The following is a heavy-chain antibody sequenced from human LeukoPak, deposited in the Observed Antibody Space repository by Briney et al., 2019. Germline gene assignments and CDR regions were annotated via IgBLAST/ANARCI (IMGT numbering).Heavy chain of an antibody. CDR1: GFTFSSYW. V-gene: IGHV3-7*01. Sequence: GGSLRLPCAASGFTFSSYWMSWVRQAPGKGLEWVANIKQDGSEKYYVDSVKGRFTISRDNAKNSLYLQMNSLRAEDTAVYYCARDHYYGSGSYNYWGQGTLVTVSS. J-gene: IGHJ4*02. D-gene: IGHD3-10*01. CDR2: IKQDGSEK. CDR3: ARDHYYGSGSYNY.